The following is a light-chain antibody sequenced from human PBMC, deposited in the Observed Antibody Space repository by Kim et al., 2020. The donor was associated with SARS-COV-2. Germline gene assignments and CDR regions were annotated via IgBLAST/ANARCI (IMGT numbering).Light chain of an antibody. CDR3: SSYTGSSTLL. V-gene: IGLV2-14*04. Sequence: SGSPGQSITFSCTGITSDQVSGYQQHPGRAPKLLIYDVNKRPSGVSNRFSGSKSDNTASLTISGLQADDEADYYCSSYTGSSTLLIGGGTKVTVL. CDR2: DVN. CDR1: TSDQ. J-gene: IGLJ2*01.